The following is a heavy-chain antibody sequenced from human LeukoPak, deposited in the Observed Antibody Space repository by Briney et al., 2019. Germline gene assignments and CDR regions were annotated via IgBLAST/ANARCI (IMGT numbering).Heavy chain of an antibody. V-gene: IGHV4-31*03. Sequence: SQTLCLTCTVSGGSISSVGYYWSWVRQHPGKGLEWIGYIYSSGSTYYNPSLKSRVTISVDTSKNQFSLKLSSVTAADTAVHYCARAEVIYCSSTSCYRGLWFDPWGQGTLVTVSS. CDR1: GGSISSVGYY. CDR2: IYSSGST. J-gene: IGHJ5*02. D-gene: IGHD2-2*01. CDR3: ARAEVIYCSSTSCYRGLWFDP.